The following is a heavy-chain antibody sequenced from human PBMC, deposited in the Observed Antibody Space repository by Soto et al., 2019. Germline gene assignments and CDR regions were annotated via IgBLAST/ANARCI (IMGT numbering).Heavy chain of an antibody. CDR1: GGTFSSYA. J-gene: IGHJ6*02. CDR3: ARLKDRRWLQSPMGMDV. Sequence: GASVKVSCKASGGTFSSYAISWVRQAPGQGLEWMGGIIPIFGTANYAQKFQGRVTITADKSTSTAYMELSSLRSEDTAVYYCARLKDRRWLQSPMGMDVWGQGTTVTVSS. CDR2: IIPIFGTA. V-gene: IGHV1-69*06. D-gene: IGHD5-12*01.